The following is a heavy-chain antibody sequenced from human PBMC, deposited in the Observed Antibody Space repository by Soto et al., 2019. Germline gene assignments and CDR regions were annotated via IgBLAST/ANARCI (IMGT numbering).Heavy chain of an antibody. CDR2: IYSGGST. D-gene: IGHD2-15*01. CDR1: GFTVSSNY. J-gene: IGHJ4*02. CDR3: ARGSGRSSSRFDY. Sequence: GGSLRLSCAASGFTVSSNYMSWVRQAPGKGLEWVSVIYSGGSTYYADSVKGRFTISRDNSKNTLDLQMNSLRAEDTSVYYCARGSGRSSSRFDYWGQGTLVTVSS. V-gene: IGHV3-53*01.